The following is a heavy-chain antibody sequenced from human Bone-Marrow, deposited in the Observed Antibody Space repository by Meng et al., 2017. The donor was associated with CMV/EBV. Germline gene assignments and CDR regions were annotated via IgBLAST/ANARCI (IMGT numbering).Heavy chain of an antibody. J-gene: IGHJ4*02. V-gene: IGHV3-48*04. CDR3: ARDIIAKVLRYFDWPTPFDY. CDR1: GFTFSSYS. Sequence: GGSLRLSCAASGFTFSSYSMNWVRQAPGKGLEGVSYISSSSSTIYYAGSVKGRFTISRDNAKNSLYLKMNSLRAEDTAVYYCARDIIAKVLRYFDWPTPFDYWGEGTLVTVSS. CDR2: ISSSSSTI. D-gene: IGHD3-9*01.